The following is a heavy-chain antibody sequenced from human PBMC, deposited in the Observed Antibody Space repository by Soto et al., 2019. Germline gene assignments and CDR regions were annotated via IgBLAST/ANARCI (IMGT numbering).Heavy chain of an antibody. D-gene: IGHD3-3*01. CDR1: GFTFSSYA. CDR2: ISGSGGST. CDR3: AKVRDYDFWGGYSIYFDY. J-gene: IGHJ4*02. Sequence: GGSLRLSCAASGFTFSSYAMSWVRQAPGKGLEWVSAISGSGGSTYYADSVKGRFTISRDNSKNTLYLQMNSLRAEDTAVYYCAKVRDYDFWGGYSIYFDYWGQGTLVTVSS. V-gene: IGHV3-23*01.